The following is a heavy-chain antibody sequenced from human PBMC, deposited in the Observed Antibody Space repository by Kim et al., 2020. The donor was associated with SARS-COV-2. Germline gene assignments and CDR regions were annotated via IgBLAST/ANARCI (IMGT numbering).Heavy chain of an antibody. Sequence: GGSLRLSCAASGFTFSSYSMNWVRQAPGKGLEWVSYISSSSSTIYYADSVKGRFTISRDNAKNSLYLQMNSLRAEDTAVYYCAQSRRLGELSFTESNGRNDYWGQGTLVTVSS. V-gene: IGHV3-48*04. D-gene: IGHD3-16*02. CDR1: GFTFSSYS. J-gene: IGHJ4*02. CDR2: ISSSSSTI. CDR3: AQSRRLGELSFTESNGRNDY.